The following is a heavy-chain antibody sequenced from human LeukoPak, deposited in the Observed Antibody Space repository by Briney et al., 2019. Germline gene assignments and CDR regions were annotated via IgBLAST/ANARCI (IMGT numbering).Heavy chain of an antibody. CDR2: ISYDGSDK. J-gene: IGHJ4*02. Sequence: GRSLRLSCAASGFTFSNYAMHWVRQAPGKGLEWVAVISYDGSDKYYADSVKGRFTISRDNSKNTLYLQMNSLRPEDAAVYYCARDWGRRYSSGWYGDFDYWGQGTLVTVSS. V-gene: IGHV3-30-3*01. CDR1: GFTFSNYA. CDR3: ARDWGRRYSSGWYGDFDY. D-gene: IGHD6-19*01.